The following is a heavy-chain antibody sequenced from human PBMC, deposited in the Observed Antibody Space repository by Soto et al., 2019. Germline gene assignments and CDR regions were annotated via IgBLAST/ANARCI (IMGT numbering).Heavy chain of an antibody. CDR3: ARQSLSALPDY. J-gene: IGHJ4*02. CDR2: IYTTGST. CDR1: GDSISDYY. D-gene: IGHD2-15*01. Sequence: SETLSLTCTVSGDSISDYYWSWIRQPAGKGLEWIGRIYTTGSTYYNPSLKSRVTISVDTSKNQFSLKLSSVTAADTAVYYCARQSLSALPDYWGQGALVTVSS. V-gene: IGHV4-4*07.